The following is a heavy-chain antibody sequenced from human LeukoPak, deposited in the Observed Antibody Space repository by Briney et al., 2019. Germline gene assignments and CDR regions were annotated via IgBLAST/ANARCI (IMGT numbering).Heavy chain of an antibody. Sequence: GGSLRLSCAASEFTFSNYWMHWVRQAPGKGLVWVSHIKSDGSGTSYADSVKGRFTISRDNSKNSLYLQMHSLRPEDTALYYCAKDISSGSTWSPYFDYWGQGTLVTVSS. CDR2: IKSDGSGT. CDR3: AKDISSGSTWSPYFDY. V-gene: IGHV3-74*01. CDR1: EFTFSNYW. D-gene: IGHD6-13*01. J-gene: IGHJ4*02.